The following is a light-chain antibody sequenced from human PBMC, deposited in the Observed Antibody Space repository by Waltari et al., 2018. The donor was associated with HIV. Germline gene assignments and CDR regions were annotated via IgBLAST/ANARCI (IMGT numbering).Light chain of an antibody. Sequence: QSVLTQPPSASGTPGQRVTFSCSGSSSNIGSNPVDWYQKLPGTAPRLLIYTNNQPPSGVPDRFSGSKSGTSASLAISGLQSEDEADYYCAAWDDSLNGHVLFGGGTKLTVL. V-gene: IGLV1-44*01. CDR3: AAWDDSLNGHVL. CDR2: TNN. CDR1: SSNIGSNP. J-gene: IGLJ2*01.